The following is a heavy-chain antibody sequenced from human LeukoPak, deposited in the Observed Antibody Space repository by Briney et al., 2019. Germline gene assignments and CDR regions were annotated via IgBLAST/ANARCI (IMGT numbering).Heavy chain of an antibody. CDR2: ISFDGNNE. CDR1: GFTFSSYE. J-gene: IGHJ4*02. Sequence: GGSLRLSCAASGFTFSSYEMNWVRQAPGKGLEWVADISFDGNNEHYADSVKGRFIISRDNSKNTLYLQMNSLRAEETAVYYCANIIRKYTSGYYYFDYWGQGTLVTVSS. D-gene: IGHD6-25*01. CDR3: ANIIRKYTSGYYYFDY. V-gene: IGHV3-30-3*01.